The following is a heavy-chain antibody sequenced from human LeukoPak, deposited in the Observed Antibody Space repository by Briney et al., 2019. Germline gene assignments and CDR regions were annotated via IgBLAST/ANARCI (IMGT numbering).Heavy chain of an antibody. CDR1: GGSFSGYY. D-gene: IGHD3-10*01. V-gene: IGHV4-34*01. CDR2: INHSGST. Sequence: SETLSLTCAVYGGSFSGYYWSWIRQPPGKGLEWIGEINHSGSTNYNPSLKSRVTISVDTSKNQFSLKLSSVTAADTAVYYCARAAITMVRGVSYRFDPWGQGTLVTVSS. CDR3: ARAAITMVRGVSYRFDP. J-gene: IGHJ5*02.